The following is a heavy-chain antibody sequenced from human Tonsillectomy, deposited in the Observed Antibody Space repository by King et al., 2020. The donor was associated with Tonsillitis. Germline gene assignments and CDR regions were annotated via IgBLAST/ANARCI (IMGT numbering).Heavy chain of an antibody. V-gene: IGHV3-30*04. D-gene: IGHD6-6*01. J-gene: IGHJ4*02. CDR3: ATLAARPSGNY. CDR2: LSYDGSNK. Sequence: VQLVESGGGVVQPGRSLRLSCAASGFTFSSYAMHWVRQAPGKGLEWVAVLSYDGSNKYYADSVKGRFTISRDNSKNTLFLQMNSLRAEDTAVYYCATLAARPSGNYWGQGILVTVSS. CDR1: GFTFSSYA.